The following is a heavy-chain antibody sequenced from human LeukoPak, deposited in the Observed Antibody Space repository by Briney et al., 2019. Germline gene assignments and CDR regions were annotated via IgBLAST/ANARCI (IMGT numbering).Heavy chain of an antibody. CDR2: INHSGST. V-gene: IGHV4-34*01. Sequence: SETLSLTCAVQRGSFSGYYWSWIPQPPGKGLEWIGEINHSGSTNYNPSLKSRVTISVDTSKNQFSLKLSSVTAADTAVYYCARCIAAAGTTGCDYWGQGTLVTVSS. J-gene: IGHJ4*02. D-gene: IGHD6-13*01. CDR1: RGSFSGYY. CDR3: ARCIAAAGTTGCDY.